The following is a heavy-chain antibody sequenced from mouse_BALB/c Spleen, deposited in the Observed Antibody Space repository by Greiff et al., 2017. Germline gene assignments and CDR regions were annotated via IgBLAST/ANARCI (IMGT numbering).Heavy chain of an antibody. CDR1: GYTFTNYW. D-gene: IGHD1-1*01. J-gene: IGHJ4*01. Sequence: QVQLQQSGAALVRPGPSVQISCKASGYTFTNYWLGWVKQRPGHGLEWIGDIYPGGGYTNYNEKFKGKATLTADPSSSTAYMQHSSLTSEDSAVYCWARDVVVATDYAMDYWGQGTSVTGSS. V-gene: IGHV1-63*02. CDR2: IYPGGGYT. CDR3: ARDVVVATDYAMDY.